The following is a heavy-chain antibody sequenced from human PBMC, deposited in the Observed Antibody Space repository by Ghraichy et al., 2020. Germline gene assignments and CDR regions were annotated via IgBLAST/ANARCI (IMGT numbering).Heavy chain of an antibody. CDR2: IYYSGST. CDR1: GGSISSYY. D-gene: IGHD5-12*01. Sequence: SQTLSLTCTVSGGSISSYYWSWIRQPPGTGLEWIRYIYYSGSTNYNPSLKRRVTISVDTSKNQFSLKLSSVTAADTAVYSCAREETWNWYFDLWGRGTLVTVSS. CDR3: AREETWNWYFDL. V-gene: IGHV4-59*01. J-gene: IGHJ2*01.